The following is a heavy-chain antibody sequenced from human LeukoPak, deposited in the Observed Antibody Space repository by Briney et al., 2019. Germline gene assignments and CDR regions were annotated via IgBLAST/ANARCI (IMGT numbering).Heavy chain of an antibody. Sequence: GGSLRLYCAASGFTFTSYSMSWVRQAPGKGLEWVSGTSDRGDYTYYADSVKGRFTISRDSSKNTLFLQMNSLRAEDTALYFCARKAQYNGHYPLDYWGQGTLVTVSS. V-gene: IGHV3-23*01. J-gene: IGHJ4*02. CDR1: GFTFTSYS. CDR2: TSDRGDYT. CDR3: ARKAQYNGHYPLDY. D-gene: IGHD1-7*01.